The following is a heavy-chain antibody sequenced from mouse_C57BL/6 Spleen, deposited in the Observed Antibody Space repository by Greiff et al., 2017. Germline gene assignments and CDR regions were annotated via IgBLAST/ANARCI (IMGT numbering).Heavy chain of an antibody. V-gene: IGHV1-42*01. CDR3: ARYGNYWYFDV. Sequence: VQLQQSGPELVKPGASVKISCKASGYSFTGYYMNWVKQSPEQSLEWIGEINPSTGGTNYNQKFKAKATLTVDKSSSTAYMQLKSLTSEDSAVYYCARYGNYWYFDVWGTGTTVTVSS. CDR2: INPSTGGT. CDR1: GYSFTGYY. J-gene: IGHJ1*03. D-gene: IGHD2-1*01.